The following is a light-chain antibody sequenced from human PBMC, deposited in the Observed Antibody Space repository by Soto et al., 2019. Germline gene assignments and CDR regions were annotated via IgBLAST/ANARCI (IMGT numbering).Light chain of an antibody. CDR1: SSDVGGYNY. V-gene: IGLV2-8*01. CDR2: EVS. CDR3: SSYAGSNINV. J-gene: IGLJ1*01. Sequence: QSVLTQPPSASGSPGQSVTISCTGTSSDVGGYNYVSWYQQHPGKAPKLMIYEVSKRPSGVPDRFSGSKSGNTASLTVSGLQAEDEADYYCSSYAGSNINVFGTGTKLTVL.